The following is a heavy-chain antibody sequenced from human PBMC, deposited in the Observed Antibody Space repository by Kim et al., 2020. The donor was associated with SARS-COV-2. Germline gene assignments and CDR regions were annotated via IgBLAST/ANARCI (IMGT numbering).Heavy chain of an antibody. J-gene: IGHJ4*02. V-gene: IGHV4-34*01. CDR3: ARSSGWYERLFDY. Sequence: YNPSLKSRVTISVDTSKNQFSLKLSSVTAADTAVYYCARSSGWYERLFDYWGQGTLVTVSS. D-gene: IGHD6-19*01.